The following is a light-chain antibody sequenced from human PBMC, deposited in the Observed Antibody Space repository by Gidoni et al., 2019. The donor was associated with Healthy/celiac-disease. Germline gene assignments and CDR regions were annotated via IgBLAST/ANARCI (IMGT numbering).Light chain of an antibody. CDR3: PSADLLGTFL. V-gene: IGLV3-25*02. CDR1: ALPKQY. J-gene: IGLJ3*02. Sequence: SYELTQPPSVPVSPGQTARITCSGDALPKQYAYWYQQKPVQAPVLVLYNYRERPSGIPCLFSGSLSGTPVTLPLRGVPAEDASSYYFPSADLLGTFLFGGLPQLTFL. CDR2: NYR.